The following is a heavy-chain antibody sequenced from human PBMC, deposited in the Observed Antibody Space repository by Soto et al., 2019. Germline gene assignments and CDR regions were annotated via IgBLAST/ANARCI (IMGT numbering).Heavy chain of an antibody. CDR1: GFTFSSYG. V-gene: IGHV3-33*01. J-gene: IGHJ4*02. Sequence: QVQLVESGGGVVQPGRSLRLSCAASGFTFSSYGMPWVRQAPGKGLEWVAVIWYDGSNKYYADSVKGRFTISRDNSKITLYLQMNSLRAEDTAVYYCARGLGELYYFDYWGQGTLVTVSS. CDR3: ARGLGELYYFDY. CDR2: IWYDGSNK. D-gene: IGHD6-19*01.